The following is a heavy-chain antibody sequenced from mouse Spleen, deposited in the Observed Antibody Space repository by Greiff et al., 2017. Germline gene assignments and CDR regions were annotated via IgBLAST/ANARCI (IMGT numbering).Heavy chain of an antibody. Sequence: EVKLMESGGDLVKPGGSLKLSCAASGFTFSSYGMSWVRQTPDKRLEWVATISSGGSYTYYPDSVKGRFTISRDNAKNTLYLQMSSLKSEDTAMYYCARRLHGSSYDWYFDVWGTGTTVTVSS. D-gene: IGHD1-1*01. CDR2: ISSGGSYT. CDR1: GFTFSSYG. V-gene: IGHV5-6*02. CDR3: ARRLHGSSYDWYFDV. J-gene: IGHJ1*03.